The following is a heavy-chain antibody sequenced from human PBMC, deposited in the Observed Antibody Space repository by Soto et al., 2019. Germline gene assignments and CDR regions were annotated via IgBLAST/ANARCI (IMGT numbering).Heavy chain of an antibody. CDR1: GFTFSSYA. V-gene: IGHV3-23*01. J-gene: IGHJ5*02. CDR3: AKDSAGIAVSSP. CDR2: ISGSGGST. D-gene: IGHD6-19*01. Sequence: GGSLRLSCAASGFTFSSYAMSWVRQAPGKGLEWVSAISGSGGSTYYADSVKGRFTISRDNSKKTLYLQMNSPRAEDTAVYYWAKDSAGIAVSSPWGQGTLVTVSS.